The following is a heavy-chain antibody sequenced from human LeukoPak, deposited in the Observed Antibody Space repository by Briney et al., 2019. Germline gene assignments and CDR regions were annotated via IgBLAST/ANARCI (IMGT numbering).Heavy chain of an antibody. V-gene: IGHV3-23*01. CDR1: GFTVSSNY. CDR2: INGIGAST. J-gene: IGHJ6*02. Sequence: GGSLRLSCAASGFTVSSNYMSWVRQAPGKGLEWLSAINGIGASTYYADSVQGRFTISRDNSKNTLYLQMNSLRAEDTAVYFCAKDREGYYYSFAMDVWGQGTTVTVSS. CDR3: AKDREGYYYSFAMDV.